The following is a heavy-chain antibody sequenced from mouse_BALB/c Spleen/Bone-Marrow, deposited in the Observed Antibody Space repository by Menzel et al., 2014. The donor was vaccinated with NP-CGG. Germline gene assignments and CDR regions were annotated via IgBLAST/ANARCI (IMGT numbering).Heavy chain of an antibody. V-gene: IGHV1S81*02. J-gene: IGHJ2*01. CDR2: INPSNGGT. D-gene: IGHD1-1*01. CDR1: GYTFTSFY. Sequence: SGAALVKPGASVKLSCKASGYTFTSFYMYWVKQRPGQGLEWIGGINPSNGGTNFNEKFKSKATLTLDKSSSTAYMQLSSLTSEDSAVYYCTRGSYGSSQYYFDYWGQGTTLTVSS. CDR3: TRGSYGSSQYYFDY.